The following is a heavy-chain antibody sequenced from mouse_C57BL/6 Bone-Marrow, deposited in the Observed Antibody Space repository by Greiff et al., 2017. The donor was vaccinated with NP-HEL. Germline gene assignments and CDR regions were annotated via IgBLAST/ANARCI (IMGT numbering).Heavy chain of an antibody. D-gene: IGHD1-1*01. J-gene: IGHJ3*01. CDR1: GFSLPSSG. Sequence: VRLVESGPGLVAPSQSLSITCTVSGFSLPSSGVDWVRQPPGKGLEWLGVIWGGGSTNYNSALMSRLSISKDNSNSQVFLIMNSMQTDDTAMDYCGEQGGSSPFADWGQGTLVTVSA. CDR3: GEQGGSSPFAD. CDR2: IWGGGST. V-gene: IGHV2-9*01.